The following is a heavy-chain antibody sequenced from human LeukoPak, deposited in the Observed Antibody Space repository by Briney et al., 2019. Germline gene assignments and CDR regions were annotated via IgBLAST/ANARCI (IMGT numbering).Heavy chain of an antibody. V-gene: IGHV3-23*01. CDR1: GFTFSSYG. CDR3: ARDKFLEWLSYYYYMDV. J-gene: IGHJ6*03. Sequence: GGSLRLSCAASGFTFSSYGMSWVRQAPGKGLEWVSAISGSGGSTYYADSVEGRFTISRDNSKNTLYLQMNSLRAEDTAVYYCARDKFLEWLSYYYYMDVWGKGTTVTVSS. D-gene: IGHD3-3*01. CDR2: ISGSGGST.